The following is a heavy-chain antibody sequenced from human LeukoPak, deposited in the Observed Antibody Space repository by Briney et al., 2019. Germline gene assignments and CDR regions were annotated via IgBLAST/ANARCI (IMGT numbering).Heavy chain of an antibody. CDR1: VGSIRGYY. D-gene: IGHD3-10*01. CDR3: ARDVWFGAGRTFDY. J-gene: IGHJ4*02. CDR2: IYSSGST. V-gene: IGHV4-4*08. Sequence: PSETLSLTCDVSVGSIRGYYWSWIRQSPEKGLEWIGYIYSSGSTNYNPSLKSRVTISVDTSKNQFSLKLSSVTAADTAVYYCARDVWFGAGRTFDYWGQGTLVTVSS.